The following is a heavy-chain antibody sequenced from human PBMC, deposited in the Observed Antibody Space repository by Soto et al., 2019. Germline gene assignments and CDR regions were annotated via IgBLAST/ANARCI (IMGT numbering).Heavy chain of an antibody. D-gene: IGHD2-2*02. J-gene: IGHJ6*03. CDR1: GGTFSSYA. Sequence: SVKVSCKSSGGTFSSYAIGWVRQAPGQGLEWMGRIIPILGIANYAQKFQGRVTITADKSTSTAYMELSSLRSEDTAVYYCATYLGYCSSTSCYSHYYYYYYMDVWGKGTTVTVSS. CDR3: ATYLGYCSSTSCYSHYYYYYYMDV. CDR2: IIPILGIA. V-gene: IGHV1-69*04.